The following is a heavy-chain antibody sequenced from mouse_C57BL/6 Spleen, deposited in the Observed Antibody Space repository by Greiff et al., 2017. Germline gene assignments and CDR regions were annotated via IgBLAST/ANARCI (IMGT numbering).Heavy chain of an antibody. CDR2: IYPGNSGT. Sequence: QVQLQQPGAELVRPGSSVKLSCKASGYTFTSYWMAWVKQRPGQGLEWIGNIYPGNSGTNYNQKFKDKATLTVDKSSSTAYMQLSSLTSEDCAVYYCGRGQAFAYWGQGALVTVSA. CDR3: GRGQAFAY. V-gene: IGHV1-61*01. CDR1: GYTFTSYW. D-gene: IGHD3-3*01. J-gene: IGHJ3*01.